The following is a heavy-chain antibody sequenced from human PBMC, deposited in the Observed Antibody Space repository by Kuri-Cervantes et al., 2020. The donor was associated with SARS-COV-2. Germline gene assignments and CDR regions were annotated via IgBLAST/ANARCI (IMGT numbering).Heavy chain of an antibody. CDR3: ARGLDTAMAYYFDY. CDR1: GYTFTGYY. D-gene: IGHD5-18*01. V-gene: IGHV1-2*04. J-gene: IGHJ4*02. CDR2: INPNSGGT. Sequence: ASVKVSCKASGYTFTGYYMHWVRQAPGQGLEWMGWINPNSGGTNYAQKFQGWVTMTGDTSISTAYMELSRLRSDDTAVYYCARGLDTAMAYYFDYWGQGTLVTVSS.